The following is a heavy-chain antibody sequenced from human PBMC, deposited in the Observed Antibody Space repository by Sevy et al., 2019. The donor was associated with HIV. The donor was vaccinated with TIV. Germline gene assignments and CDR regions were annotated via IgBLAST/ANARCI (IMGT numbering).Heavy chain of an antibody. D-gene: IGHD6-13*01. CDR2: IYYSRST. CDR3: ARGSPQHHYGMDV. CDR1: GDSISGYY. Sequence: SETLSLTCSVSGDSISGYYWSWIRQPPGKGLEWIGYIYYSRSTNYNPALKSRVTISKETSNNQFSLKLGSVTAADTAVYYCARGSPQHHYGMDVWGQGTTVTVSS. J-gene: IGHJ6*02. V-gene: IGHV4-59*12.